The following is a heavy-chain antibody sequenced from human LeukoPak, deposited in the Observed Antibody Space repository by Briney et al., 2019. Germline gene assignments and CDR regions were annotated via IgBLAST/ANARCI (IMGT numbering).Heavy chain of an antibody. V-gene: IGHV4-39*01. CDR3: ARPPEYSSHAGTGDYMDV. Sequence: SETLSLTCTVSGGSISSSSYYWGWIRQPPGKGLEWIVSIYYSGSTYYNQSLKSRVTISVDTSKNQFSRKLSSVTAADTAVYYCARPPEYSSHAGTGDYMDVWGKGTTVTVSS. CDR2: IYYSGST. D-gene: IGHD6-6*01. J-gene: IGHJ6*03. CDR1: GGSISSSSYY.